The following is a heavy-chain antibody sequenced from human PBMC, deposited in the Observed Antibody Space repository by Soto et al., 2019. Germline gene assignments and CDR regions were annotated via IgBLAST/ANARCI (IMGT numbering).Heavy chain of an antibody. CDR1: GFTFSSYR. Sequence: PGGSLRLSCAASGFTFSSYRMHWVRQAPGKGLEWVAVRWYDGSNKYYADSVKGRFTISRDNSKNTLYLQMNSLRAEDTAVYYCARSTSYYYYYYMDVWGKGTTVTVSS. V-gene: IGHV3-33*01. J-gene: IGHJ6*03. CDR3: ARSTSYYYYYYMDV. CDR2: RWYDGSNK. D-gene: IGHD2-2*01.